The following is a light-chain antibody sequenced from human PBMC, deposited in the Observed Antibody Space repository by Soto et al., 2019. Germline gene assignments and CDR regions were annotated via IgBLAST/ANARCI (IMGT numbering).Light chain of an antibody. CDR2: DAS. Sequence: EIVLTQSPATLSVSPGEIATLSFSASESVSRNLAWYQQKPGQAPRLLIYDASTRATGVPARFSGSGSGTEFTLTINSLQSEDFAIYYCQQYNQWPLTFGGGTKVDIK. CDR1: ESVSRN. J-gene: IGKJ4*01. CDR3: QQYNQWPLT. V-gene: IGKV3-15*01.